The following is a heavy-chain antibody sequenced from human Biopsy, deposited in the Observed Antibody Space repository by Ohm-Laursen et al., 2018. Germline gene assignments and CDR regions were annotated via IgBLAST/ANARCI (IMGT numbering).Heavy chain of an antibody. Sequence: SLRLSCTASGFSVRRYDMNWVRPAPGKGLEWISYISDTRSHIYDADSVRGRFTVARDIAKNSPYLQLNSLRVEDTAVYYCARDSSRRAREGGMDVWGQGTTVTVSS. CDR1: GFSVRRYD. V-gene: IGHV3-21*01. CDR3: ARDSSRRAREGGMDV. CDR2: ISDTRSHI. D-gene: IGHD6-6*01. J-gene: IGHJ6*02.